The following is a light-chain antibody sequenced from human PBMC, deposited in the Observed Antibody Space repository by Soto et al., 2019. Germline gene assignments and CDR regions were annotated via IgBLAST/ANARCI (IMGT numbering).Light chain of an antibody. J-gene: IGKJ1*01. Sequence: EIVMTQSPATLSVSPGERATLSCRASQSFSSNLAWYQQKPGQAPRLLIYGASTRATGIPARFSGGGSGTEFTLTISSLQSEDFAVYYCQQYNNWLGTFGQGTKVEIK. CDR1: QSFSSN. V-gene: IGKV3-15*01. CDR2: GAS. CDR3: QQYNNWLGT.